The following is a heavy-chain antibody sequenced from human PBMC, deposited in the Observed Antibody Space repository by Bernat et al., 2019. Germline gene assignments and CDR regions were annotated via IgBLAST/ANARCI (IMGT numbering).Heavy chain of an antibody. CDR2: IWYDGSNK. CDR1: GFTFSSYG. V-gene: IGHV3-33*01. D-gene: IGHD2-2*01. J-gene: IGHJ6*03. Sequence: QVQLVESGGGVVQPGRSLRLSCAASGFTFSSYGIHWVRQAPGKGLEWVAVIWYDGSNKYYADSVKGRFTISRDNSKNTLYLQMNSLRAEDTAVYYCATYCSSTSCSDVMDVWGKGTTVTVSS. CDR3: ATYCSSTSCSDVMDV.